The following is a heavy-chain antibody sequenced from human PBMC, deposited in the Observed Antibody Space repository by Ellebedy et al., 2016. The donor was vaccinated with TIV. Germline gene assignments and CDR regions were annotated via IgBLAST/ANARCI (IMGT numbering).Heavy chain of an antibody. D-gene: IGHD6-13*01. J-gene: IGHJ4*02. Sequence: SETLSLTXTVSGGSISSYYWSWIRQPPGKGLEWIGYIYYSGSTNYNPSLKSRVTISVDTSKNQFSLKLSSVTAADTAVYYCARWPTGSSPIDYWGQGTLVTVSS. V-gene: IGHV4-59*01. CDR1: GGSISSYY. CDR2: IYYSGST. CDR3: ARWPTGSSPIDY.